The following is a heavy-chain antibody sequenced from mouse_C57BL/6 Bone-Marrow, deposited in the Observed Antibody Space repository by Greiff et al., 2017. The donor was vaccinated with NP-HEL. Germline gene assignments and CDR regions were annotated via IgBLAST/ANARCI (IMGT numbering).Heavy chain of an antibody. Sequence: QVQLQQPGAELVKPGASVKLSCKASGYTFTSYWMHWVKQRPGQGLEWIGMIHPNSGSTNYHEKFKSKATLTVDKSSSTAYKKLSSLTSEDSAVDYCAREGYYGNYEDYWGQGTTLTVSS. V-gene: IGHV1-64*01. J-gene: IGHJ2*01. CDR2: IHPNSGST. CDR3: AREGYYGNYEDY. CDR1: GYTFTSYW. D-gene: IGHD2-1*01.